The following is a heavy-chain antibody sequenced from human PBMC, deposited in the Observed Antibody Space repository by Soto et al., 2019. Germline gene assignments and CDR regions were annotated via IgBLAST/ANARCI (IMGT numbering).Heavy chain of an antibody. D-gene: IGHD6-19*01. CDR2: ISGYNGNT. Sequence: ASVKVSCKASGFTFTSSAVQWVRQARGQRLEWMGWISGYNGNTKYAQKLQGRVTMTTDTSTSTAYMELRSLRSDDTAVYYCARDEPIVAGSSGMDVWGQGTTVTVSS. CDR1: GFTFTSSA. V-gene: IGHV1-18*01. J-gene: IGHJ6*02. CDR3: ARDEPIVAGSSGMDV.